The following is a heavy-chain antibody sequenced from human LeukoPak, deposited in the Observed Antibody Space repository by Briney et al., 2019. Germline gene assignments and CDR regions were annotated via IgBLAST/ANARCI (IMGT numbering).Heavy chain of an antibody. D-gene: IGHD2-21*02. Sequence: PGGSLRLSCAASGFTVSSNYMSWVRQAPGKGLEWVSVIYSGGSTYYADSVKGRFTISRDNSKNTLYLQMNSLRAEDTAVYYCASQNCGGDCYEFDHWGQGTLVTVSS. CDR3: ASQNCGGDCYEFDH. CDR1: GFTVSSNY. J-gene: IGHJ4*02. CDR2: IYSGGST. V-gene: IGHV3-53*01.